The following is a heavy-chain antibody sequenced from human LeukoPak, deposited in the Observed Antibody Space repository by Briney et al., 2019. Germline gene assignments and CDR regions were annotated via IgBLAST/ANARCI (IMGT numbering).Heavy chain of an antibody. CDR1: GFTFSSYE. V-gene: IGHV3-48*03. Sequence: PGGSLRLSCAASGFTFSSYEMNWVRQAPGKGREGVSYISSSGSTIYYAASVKGRFTISRDNAKYSLYLQMNSLRAEDTAVYYCARAISGYYYDSSGYYYFDYWGQGTLVTVSS. CDR2: ISSSGSTI. CDR3: ARAISGYYYDSSGYYYFDY. D-gene: IGHD3-22*01. J-gene: IGHJ4*02.